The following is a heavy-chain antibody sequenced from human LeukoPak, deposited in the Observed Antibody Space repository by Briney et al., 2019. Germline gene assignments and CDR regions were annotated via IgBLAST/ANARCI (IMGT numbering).Heavy chain of an antibody. Sequence: GGSLRLSCAASGFTFSDYYMSWIRQAPGKGLEWVSYISSSGSTIYYADSVKGRFTISRDNSKNTLYLQMNSLRAEDTAVYYCAKDRPVLMVYATSPHYFDYWGQGTLVTVSS. J-gene: IGHJ4*02. D-gene: IGHD2-8*01. V-gene: IGHV3-11*01. CDR2: ISSSGSTI. CDR1: GFTFSDYY. CDR3: AKDRPVLMVYATSPHYFDY.